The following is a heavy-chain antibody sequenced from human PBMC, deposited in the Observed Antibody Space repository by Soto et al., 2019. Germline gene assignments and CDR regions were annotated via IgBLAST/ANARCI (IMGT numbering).Heavy chain of an antibody. Sequence: QVQLQQWGAGLLKPSETLSLTCAVYGGSFSGYYWSWIRQPPGKGLEWIGEINHSRSTNYNPSLKSRVAISVDTSKNQFSLKLSSVTAADTAVYYCARNCSSTSCRGRYFDYWGQGTLVTVSS. CDR3: ARNCSSTSCRGRYFDY. V-gene: IGHV4-34*01. CDR2: INHSRST. J-gene: IGHJ4*02. D-gene: IGHD2-2*01. CDR1: GGSFSGYY.